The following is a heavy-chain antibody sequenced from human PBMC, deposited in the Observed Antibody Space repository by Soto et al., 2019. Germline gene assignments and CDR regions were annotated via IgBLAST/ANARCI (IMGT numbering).Heavy chain of an antibody. CDR3: ARYGHWFDP. CDR1: AYSISSGYQ. J-gene: IGHJ5*02. D-gene: IGHD4-17*01. Sequence: SETLSLTCAVSAYSISSGYQWGWIRQPPGKGLEWIASIHHSGSTYSNPSLKSRVTISLDTSKNQFSLRLSSVTAADTAVYYCARYGHWFDPWGQGTLVTV. V-gene: IGHV4-38-2*01. CDR2: IHHSGST.